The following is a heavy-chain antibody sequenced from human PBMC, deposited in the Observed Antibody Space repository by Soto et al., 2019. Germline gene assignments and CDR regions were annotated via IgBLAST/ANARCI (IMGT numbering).Heavy chain of an antibody. V-gene: IGHV3-9*01. CDR1: GFTFEDYG. D-gene: IGHD3-3*01. CDR3: VKPAYYDFWTGYSYFDY. CDR2: ITWNSGDI. Sequence: QPGGSLLLSCVASGFTFEDYGMHRVGQAPGKGLEWVSGITWNSGDIGYADSVKGRFTISRDNAKNSLYLQMNSLRIEDTALYYCVKPAYYDFWTGYSYFDYWGQGTPVTVSS. J-gene: IGHJ4*02.